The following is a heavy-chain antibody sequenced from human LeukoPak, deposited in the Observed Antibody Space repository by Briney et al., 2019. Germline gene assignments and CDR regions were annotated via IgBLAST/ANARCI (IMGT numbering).Heavy chain of an antibody. CDR2: INPNSGGT. CDR1: GYTFTGYY. V-gene: IGHV1-2*02. D-gene: IGHD3-3*01. CDR3: ARGDYDFWSGYYHNWFDP. J-gene: IGHJ5*02. Sequence: ASVKVSCKASGYTFTGYYMHWVRQAPGQGLDWMGWINPNSGGTNYAQKFQGRVTMTRDTSISTAYMELSRLRSDDTAVYYCARGDYDFWSGYYHNWFDPWGQGTLVTVSS.